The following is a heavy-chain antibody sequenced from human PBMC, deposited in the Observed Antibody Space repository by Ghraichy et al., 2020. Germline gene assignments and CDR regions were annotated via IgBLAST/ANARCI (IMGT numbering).Heavy chain of an antibody. V-gene: IGHV2-5*01. Sequence: SGPTLVKPTQTLTLTCTFSGFSLSTSGVGVGWIRQPPGKALEWLALIYWNDDKRYSPSLKSRLTITKDTSKNQVVLTMTNMDPVDTATYYCAQAPSREDDFWSGYYHYYYGMDVWGQGTTVTVSS. CDR1: GFSLSTSGVG. CDR3: AQAPSREDDFWSGYYHYYYGMDV. CDR2: IYWNDDK. D-gene: IGHD3-3*01. J-gene: IGHJ6*02.